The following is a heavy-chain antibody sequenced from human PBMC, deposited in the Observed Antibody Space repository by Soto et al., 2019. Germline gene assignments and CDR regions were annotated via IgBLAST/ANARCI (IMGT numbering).Heavy chain of an antibody. J-gene: IGHJ4*02. V-gene: IGHV5-51*01. CDR1: GYTFGNHW. CDR2: IHPGKSDT. Sequence: GESLKISCKGSGYTFGNHWIAWVRQRPGKGLEWMGIIHPGKSDTRYSPSFQGQVTISADNSISTAYLQWSSLQASDSATYYCARKIAETGSGFDYWGQGTLVTVSS. CDR3: ARKIAETGSGFDY. D-gene: IGHD6-13*01.